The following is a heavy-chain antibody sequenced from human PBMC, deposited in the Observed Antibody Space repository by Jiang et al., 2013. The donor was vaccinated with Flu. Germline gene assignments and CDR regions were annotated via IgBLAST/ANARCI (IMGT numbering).Heavy chain of an antibody. J-gene: IGHJ4*02. D-gene: IGHD2-21*01. Sequence: GAEVKKPGSSVKVSCKASGGSFSNNAISWVRQAPGQGLEWVGGIIPMSGTTNYAQKFQGRVTITADTSTSTAYMDLSSLRSEDTALYYCVGTSANCGDTNCYGCDHWGQGTLVTVSS. CDR3: VGTSANCGDTNCYGCDH. CDR2: IIPMSGTT. CDR1: GGSFSNNA. V-gene: IGHV1-69*06.